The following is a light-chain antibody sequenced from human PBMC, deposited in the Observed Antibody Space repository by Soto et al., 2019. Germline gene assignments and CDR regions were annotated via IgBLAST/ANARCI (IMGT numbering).Light chain of an antibody. V-gene: IGKV1-17*01. CDR3: VQYNSYPRT. J-gene: IGKJ1*01. CDR1: QGIRKD. CDR2: AAS. Sequence: DIQMTQSPSSLSASVGDRVIITCRASQGIRKDLGWYQQKLGKAPKRLNVAASALQSGVPSRFSGSGSGTEFTFTINSLQPEDFASYFCVQYNSYPRTFGQGTKVEIK.